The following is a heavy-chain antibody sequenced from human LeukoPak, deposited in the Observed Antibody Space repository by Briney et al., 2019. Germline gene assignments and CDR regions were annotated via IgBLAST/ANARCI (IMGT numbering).Heavy chain of an antibody. CDR3: ARDACSSTICQAGGNWFDP. CDR1: GYTFTSYY. D-gene: IGHD2-2*01. V-gene: IGHV1-46*01. CDR2: INPSGGSR. Sequence: ASVKVSCKASGYTFTSYYMHWVRQAPGQGLEWMGTINPSGGSRSYAQKFQGRVTMTRDTSTGTVYMELSSLRSEDTAMYFCARDACSSTICQAGGNWFDPWGQGTLVIVS. J-gene: IGHJ5*02.